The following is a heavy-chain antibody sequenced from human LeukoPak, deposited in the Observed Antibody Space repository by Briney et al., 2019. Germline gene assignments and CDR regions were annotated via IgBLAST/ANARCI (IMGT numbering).Heavy chain of an antibody. D-gene: IGHD2/OR15-2a*01. J-gene: IGHJ5*02. CDR2: FSAYNGNT. Sequence: ASVKVSCKASGYIFTSYGISWVREAPGQGLEWMGWFSAYNGNTNYAQKLQGRVTKTTDTSTSTAYMELRRLRSDDKAVNHYSRDRIPSTGWFDPWGQGTLVTVSS. CDR3: SRDRIPSTGWFDP. CDR1: GYIFTSYG. V-gene: IGHV1-18*01.